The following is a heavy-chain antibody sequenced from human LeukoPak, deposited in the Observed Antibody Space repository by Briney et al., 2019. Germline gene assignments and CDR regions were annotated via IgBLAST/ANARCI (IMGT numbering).Heavy chain of an antibody. CDR2: IYYSGST. CDR1: GGSFSSYY. D-gene: IGHD3-22*01. Sequence: SETLSLTCAVYGGSFSSYYWSWIRQPPGKGLEWIGYIYYSGSTNYNPSLKSRVTISVDTSKNQFSLKLSSVTAADTAVYYCARGGYYDSSGYYYYYYYMDVWGKGTTVTVSS. CDR3: ARGGYYDSSGYYYYYYYMDV. V-gene: IGHV4-59*01. J-gene: IGHJ6*03.